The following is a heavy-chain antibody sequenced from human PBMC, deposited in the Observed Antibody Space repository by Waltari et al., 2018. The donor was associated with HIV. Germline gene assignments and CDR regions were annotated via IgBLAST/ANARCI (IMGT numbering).Heavy chain of an antibody. J-gene: IGHJ4*02. CDR1: GYSIASGYY. Sequence: QVQLQESGPGLVKPSEPLSLTCSVSGYSIASGYYWGWIRQPPGKALAWIGSSLHSGNTYYNPSLKSRLTISLDTSKNQVSLKLSAVTAADTAVYYCASGSRRGHSHGIDYWGQGTLVTVSS. CDR3: ASGSRRGHSHGIDY. D-gene: IGHD5-18*01. V-gene: IGHV4-38-2*01. CDR2: SLHSGNT.